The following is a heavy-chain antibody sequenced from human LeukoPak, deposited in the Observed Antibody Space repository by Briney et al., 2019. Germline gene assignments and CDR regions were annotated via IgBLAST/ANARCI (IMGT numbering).Heavy chain of an antibody. CDR1: GFTFGVYA. CDR3: TRDKSYLNYDFWSGPYYFDY. V-gene: IGHV3-49*04. Sequence: PGGSLGLPCPVSGFTFGVYAMSGVRQAPGRGRGGVGFIRSKAYGGTTEYAASVKGRFTISRDDSKSIASLQMNSLKTEDTAVYYCTRDKSYLNYDFWSGPYYFDYWGQGTLVTVSS. D-gene: IGHD3-3*01. J-gene: IGHJ4*02. CDR2: IRSKAYGGTT.